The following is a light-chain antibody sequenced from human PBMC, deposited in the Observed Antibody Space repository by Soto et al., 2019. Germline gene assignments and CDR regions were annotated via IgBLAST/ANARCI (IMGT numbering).Light chain of an antibody. J-gene: IGKJ1*01. V-gene: IGKV3-20*01. CDR2: GAS. Sequence: EIVLKQSPGTLSLSPGERATLSCRASQSVSSSYLAWYQQKPGQAPRLLIYGASSRATGIPDRFSGSGSGTDFTLTISRLEPEDFAVYYCQQYGSSPRTFGQGTMVDIK. CDR3: QQYGSSPRT. CDR1: QSVSSSY.